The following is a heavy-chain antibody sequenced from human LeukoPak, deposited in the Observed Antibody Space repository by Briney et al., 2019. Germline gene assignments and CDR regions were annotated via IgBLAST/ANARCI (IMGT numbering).Heavy chain of an antibody. CDR1: GFTFSSYA. Sequence: GGSLRLSCAASGFTFSSYAMSWVRQAPGKGLEWVSSISGSGGSTYYADSVKGRFTISRDNSKNTLYLQMNSLRAEDTAVYYCARAGYSYGPFDYWGQGTLVTVSS. CDR2: ISGSGGST. CDR3: ARAGYSYGPFDY. V-gene: IGHV3-23*01. J-gene: IGHJ4*02. D-gene: IGHD5-18*01.